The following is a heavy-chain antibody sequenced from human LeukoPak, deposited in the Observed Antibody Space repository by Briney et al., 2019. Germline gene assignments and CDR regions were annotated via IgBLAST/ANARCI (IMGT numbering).Heavy chain of an antibody. CDR2: ISGDGSST. Sequence: GGSLRLSCAASGFTFDDYAMHWVRQAPGKGLEWVSPISGDGSSTYYADSVKGRFTISRDNSKNSLYLQMNSLRSEDTALYYCAKDIRDWGSLDYWGQGTLVTVSS. CDR1: GFTFDDYA. J-gene: IGHJ4*02. CDR3: AKDIRDWGSLDY. V-gene: IGHV3-43*02. D-gene: IGHD7-27*01.